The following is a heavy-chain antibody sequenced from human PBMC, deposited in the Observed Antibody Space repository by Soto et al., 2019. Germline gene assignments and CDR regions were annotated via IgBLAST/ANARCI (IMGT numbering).Heavy chain of an antibody. CDR2: IDPSDSYT. CDR1: GYSFTSFW. CDR3: ARGARGSSWYEIDY. Sequence: TGQSLKISCKGSGYSFTSFWISWVRQMPGKGLEWMGRIDPSDSYTNYSPSFQGHVTISADKSISTAYLQWSSLKASDTAMYYCARGARGSSWYEIDYWGQGTLVTVSS. V-gene: IGHV5-10-1*01. D-gene: IGHD6-13*01. J-gene: IGHJ4*02.